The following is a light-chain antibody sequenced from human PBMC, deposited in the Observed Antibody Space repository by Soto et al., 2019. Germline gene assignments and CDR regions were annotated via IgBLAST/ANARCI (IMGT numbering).Light chain of an antibody. CDR3: GAWNDSLRGWV. CDR2: RHT. J-gene: IGLJ3*02. Sequence: QSVLTQPPSASGTPGQRVTISCSGGSSNIGTNHVYWYQHLPGTAPKLLIYRHTLRPSGVPARFSASKSGTSASLAISGPRSDDEGNCYCGAWNDSLRGWVFGGGPTVTVL. V-gene: IGLV1-47*01. CDR1: SSNIGTNH.